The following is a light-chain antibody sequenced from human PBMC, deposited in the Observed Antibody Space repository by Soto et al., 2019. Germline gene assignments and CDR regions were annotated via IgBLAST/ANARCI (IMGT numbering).Light chain of an antibody. CDR1: QSLLHSNGYKY. J-gene: IGKJ4*01. Sequence: DIVMTQSPLSLPVTPGEPASISCRSSQSLLHSNGYKYLDWYLQKPGQSPQLLIYLGSNRASGVPDRFSGGGSGTDFTLKISRVEAEDVGVYYCMQALETPFTFGGGTKVDIK. V-gene: IGKV2-28*01. CDR3: MQALETPFT. CDR2: LGS.